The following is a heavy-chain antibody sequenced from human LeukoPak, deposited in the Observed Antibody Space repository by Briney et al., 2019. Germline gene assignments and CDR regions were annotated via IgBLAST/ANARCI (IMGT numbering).Heavy chain of an antibody. D-gene: IGHD1-26*01. Sequence: GGSLRLSCSASGFTFSRYAMHWVRQAPGKGLEYVSGINDNGGRTHYGDSVKGRFSISRDNSKNSLHLQMSTLRAEDTVLYYCVKDVGGSYAFDYWGQGILVTVAS. CDR2: INDNGGRT. V-gene: IGHV3-64D*09. CDR3: VKDVGGSYAFDY. CDR1: GFTFSRYA. J-gene: IGHJ4*02.